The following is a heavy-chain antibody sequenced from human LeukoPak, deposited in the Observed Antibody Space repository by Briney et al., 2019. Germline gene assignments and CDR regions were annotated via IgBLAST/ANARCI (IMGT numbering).Heavy chain of an antibody. D-gene: IGHD1-26*01. Sequence: PSETLSLTCTVSGGSISSYYWSWIRQPPGKGLEWIGYIYYSGSTNCNPSLKSRVIISVDTSKNQFSLKLSSVTAADTAVYYCATHRAPWEYSGSYYYWGQGTLVTVSS. V-gene: IGHV4-59*08. CDR3: ATHRAPWEYSGSYYY. CDR2: IYYSGST. J-gene: IGHJ4*02. CDR1: GGSISSYY.